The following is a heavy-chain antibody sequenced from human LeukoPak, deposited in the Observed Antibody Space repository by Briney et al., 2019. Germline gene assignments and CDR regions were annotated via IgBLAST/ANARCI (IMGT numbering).Heavy chain of an antibody. J-gene: IGHJ3*02. Sequence: TSETLSLTCTVSGGSISSYYWSWVRQPPGEGLEWIGYIHYSGSTKYNPSLESRVTMSVDTSKTQFSLKLSSVTAADTAVYYCARTYGDDAFDIWGQGTMVTVSS. D-gene: IGHD4-17*01. CDR2: IHYSGST. V-gene: IGHV4-59*01. CDR1: GGSISSYY. CDR3: ARTYGDDAFDI.